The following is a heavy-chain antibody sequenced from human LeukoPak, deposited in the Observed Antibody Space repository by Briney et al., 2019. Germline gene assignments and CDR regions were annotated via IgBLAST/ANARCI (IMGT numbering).Heavy chain of an antibody. CDR2: ISGSGGST. J-gene: IGHJ4*02. V-gene: IGHV3-23*01. Sequence: GGSLRLSCAASGFTFSSYAMSWVRQAPGKGLEWVSAISGSGGSTYYADSVKGRFTISRDNAKNSLYLQMNSLRAEDTAVYYCSVVVITDFDYWGQGTLVTVSS. CDR3: SVVVITDFDY. CDR1: GFTFSSYA. D-gene: IGHD3-22*01.